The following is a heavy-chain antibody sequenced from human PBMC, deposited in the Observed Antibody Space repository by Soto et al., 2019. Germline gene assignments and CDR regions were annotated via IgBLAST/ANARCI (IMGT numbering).Heavy chain of an antibody. Sequence: EVQLLESGGGLVQPGGSLRLSCAASGFTFSNYAMSWARQAPGKGLEWVSSISGGGGGTYYTDFVKGRFTISRDNSKTALYLQMNSLRAEDTAVYYCAKEGVTVTDSRSLYFFDYWGQGTLVTVPS. CDR1: GFTFSNYA. D-gene: IGHD4-17*01. J-gene: IGHJ4*02. CDR2: ISGGGGGT. CDR3: AKEGVTVTDSRSLYFFDY. V-gene: IGHV3-23*01.